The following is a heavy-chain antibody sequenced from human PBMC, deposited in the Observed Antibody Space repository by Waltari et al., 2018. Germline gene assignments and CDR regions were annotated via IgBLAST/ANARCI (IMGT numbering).Heavy chain of an antibody. CDR3: ARDRGRGIYLDS. V-gene: IGHV4-4*02. J-gene: IGHJ4*02. Sequence: QLQLQESGPGLVKPSGTLSLTCAVSGDSMSNTDWWSWVRQSPGKGLEWIGQVQRSGETNYNPSFASRITVSVDTSRNQFSLKVTSATAADTAVYFCARDRGRGIYLDSWGQGTLVTVS. D-gene: IGHD2-15*01. CDR1: GDSMSNTDW. CDR2: VQRSGET.